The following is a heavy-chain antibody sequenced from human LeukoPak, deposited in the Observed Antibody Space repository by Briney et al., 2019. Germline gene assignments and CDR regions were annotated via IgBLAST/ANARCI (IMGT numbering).Heavy chain of an antibody. CDR3: ARSYYYDSSGSGGMYYYYGMDV. V-gene: IGHV5-51*01. CDR1: GYSFSSYW. J-gene: IGHJ6*02. CDR2: IYPGDSDT. D-gene: IGHD3-22*01. Sequence: GESLKISCKGSGYSFSSYWIGWVRQMPGKGLEWMGIIYPGDSDTRYSPSFQGQVTISADKSISTAYLQWSSLKASDTAMYYCARSYYYDSSGSGGMYYYYGMDVWGQGTTVTVSS.